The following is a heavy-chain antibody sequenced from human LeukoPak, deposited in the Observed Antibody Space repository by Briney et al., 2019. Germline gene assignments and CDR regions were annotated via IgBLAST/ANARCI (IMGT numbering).Heavy chain of an antibody. D-gene: IGHD6-13*01. CDR1: GFTVSSYA. CDR2: ISGSGGST. CDR3: AKAGVLAAARHRSSLDFDY. J-gene: IGHJ4*02. V-gene: IGHV3-23*01. Sequence: GGSQRLSCAASGFTVSSYAMSWVRQAPGKGLEWVSAISGSGGSTYYADSVKGRFTISRDNSKNTLYLQMNSLRAEDTAVYYCAKAGVLAAARHRSSLDFDYWGQETLVTVSS.